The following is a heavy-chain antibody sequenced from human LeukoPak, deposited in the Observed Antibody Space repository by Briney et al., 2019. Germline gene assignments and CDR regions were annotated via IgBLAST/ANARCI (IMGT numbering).Heavy chain of an antibody. CDR3: ARGLYGDYVRTYYMDV. D-gene: IGHD4-17*01. V-gene: IGHV3-7*01. Sequence: GGSLRLSCAASGFSFSSNSMSWVRQAPGKGLEWMANIKQDGSEKYYVDSVKGRFTISRDNAKNSLYLQMNSLRAEDTAVYYCARGLYGDYVRTYYMDVWGKGTTVTASS. CDR2: IKQDGSEK. J-gene: IGHJ6*03. CDR1: GFSFSSNS.